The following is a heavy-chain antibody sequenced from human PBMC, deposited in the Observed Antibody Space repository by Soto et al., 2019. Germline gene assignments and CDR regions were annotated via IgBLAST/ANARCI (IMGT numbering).Heavy chain of an antibody. CDR1: GYRFTSYW. V-gene: IGHV5-51*01. CDR3: ARKDKSGYFNGFDP. J-gene: IGHJ5*02. CDR2: IFPSDSDT. D-gene: IGHD3-22*01. Sequence: PGESLKSSCRTSGYRFTSYWNAWVRQMPGKGLEWMGIIFPSDSDTRYSPSFQGQVTISADRSTSTVFLQWASLKASDTAVYFCARKDKSGYFNGFDPWGQDTLVTVSS.